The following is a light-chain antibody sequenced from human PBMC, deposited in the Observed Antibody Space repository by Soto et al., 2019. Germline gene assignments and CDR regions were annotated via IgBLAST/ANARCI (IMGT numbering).Light chain of an antibody. V-gene: IGLV8-61*01. CDR2: NTN. Sequence: QAVVTQEPSFSVSPGRTVTLTCGLSSGSVSTSYYPSWYQQTPGQAPRTLISNTNTRSSGVPDRFSGSILGNKAALTITGAQADDESDHYCVLYMGSGISVFGGGTKLTVL. CDR1: SGSVSTSYY. CDR3: VLYMGSGISV. J-gene: IGLJ3*02.